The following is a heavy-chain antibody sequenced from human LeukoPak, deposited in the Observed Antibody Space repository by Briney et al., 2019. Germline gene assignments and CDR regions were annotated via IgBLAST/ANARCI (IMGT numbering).Heavy chain of an antibody. D-gene: IGHD6-13*01. J-gene: IGHJ6*02. Sequence: GGSLRLSCAASGFTFDDYAMHWVRQAPGKGLEWVSLISGDGGSTYYADSVKGRFTIFRDNSKSSLYLQMNSLRTEDTALYYCAKGQRSPPRVWATQRYGMDVWGQGTTVTVSS. V-gene: IGHV3-43*02. CDR2: ISGDGGST. CDR1: GFTFDDYA. CDR3: AKGQRSPPRVWATQRYGMDV.